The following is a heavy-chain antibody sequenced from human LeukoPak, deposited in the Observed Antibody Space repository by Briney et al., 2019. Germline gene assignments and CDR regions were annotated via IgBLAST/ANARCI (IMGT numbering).Heavy chain of an antibody. CDR1: GFTFSSYR. Sequence: GGSLRLSCAASGFTFSSYRMNWVRQAPGKGLEWVSSISSSSSYIYYADSVKGRFTISRDNAKNSLYLQMNSLRAEDTAVYYCARDLTYYYDSSGYYWRGFFYYWGQGTLVTVSS. V-gene: IGHV3-21*01. CDR2: ISSSSSYI. J-gene: IGHJ4*02. D-gene: IGHD3-22*01. CDR3: ARDLTYYYDSSGYYWRGFFYY.